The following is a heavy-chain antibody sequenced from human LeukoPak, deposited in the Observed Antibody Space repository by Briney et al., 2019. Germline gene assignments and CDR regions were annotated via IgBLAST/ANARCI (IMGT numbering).Heavy chain of an antibody. V-gene: IGHV3-30*03. CDR3: ARDGDIAVATAPYYFDY. CDR1: GFTFSSYG. D-gene: IGHD6-19*01. CDR2: ISYDGSNK. J-gene: IGHJ4*02. Sequence: GGSLRLSCAASGFTFSSYGMHWVRQAPGKGLEWVAVISYDGSNKYYADSVKGRSTISRDNAKNSLYLQMNSLRAEDTAIYCCARDGDIAVATAPYYFDYWGQGILVTVSS.